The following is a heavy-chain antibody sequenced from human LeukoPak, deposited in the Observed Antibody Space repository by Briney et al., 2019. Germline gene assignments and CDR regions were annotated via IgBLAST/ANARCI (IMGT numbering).Heavy chain of an antibody. CDR1: GFTFSSYA. V-gene: IGHV3-30-3*01. CDR3: ARDLLTYY. D-gene: IGHD3-9*01. CDR2: ISYDGSNK. J-gene: IGHJ4*02. Sequence: GSLRLSCAASGFTFSSYAIHWVRQAPGKGLEWVAVISYDGSNKYYADSVKGRFTISRDNSKNTLYLKMNSLRAEDTAVYYCARDLLTYYWGQGTLVTVSS.